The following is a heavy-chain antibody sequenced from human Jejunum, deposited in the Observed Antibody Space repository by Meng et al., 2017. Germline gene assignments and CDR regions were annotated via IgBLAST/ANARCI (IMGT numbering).Heavy chain of an antibody. CDR2: INSDESQK. CDR1: GFSSSAYW. Sequence: GGSLRPSCAASGFSSSAYWINWVRQAPGKGLEWVATINSDESQKYYVDSVKGRFTISRDNAKSSVYLQMNSLRAEDTAIYYCARVRGYCSGGSCFPPDYWGQGTLVTVS. D-gene: IGHD2-15*01. V-gene: IGHV3-7*01. J-gene: IGHJ4*02. CDR3: ARVRGYCSGGSCFPPDY.